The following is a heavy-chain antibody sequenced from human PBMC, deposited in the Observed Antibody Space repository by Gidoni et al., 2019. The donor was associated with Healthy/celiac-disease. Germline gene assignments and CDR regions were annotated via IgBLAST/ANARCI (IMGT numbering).Heavy chain of an antibody. CDR1: GFRFTSYA. CDR3: AKRSRSYCSSTSCRGDFDY. Sequence: EVQLVESGGGLVQHGGSLRLSWAASGFRFTSYAMSWVRQAPGKGLAWVSAISGSGGSTYYADSVKGRFTISRDNSKNTLYLQMISLRAEDTAVYYCAKRSRSYCSSTSCRGDFDYWGQGTLVTVSS. D-gene: IGHD2-2*01. J-gene: IGHJ4*02. V-gene: IGHV3-23*04. CDR2: ISGSGGST.